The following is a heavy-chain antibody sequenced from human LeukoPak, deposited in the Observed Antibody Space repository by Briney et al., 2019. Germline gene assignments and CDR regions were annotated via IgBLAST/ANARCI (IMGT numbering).Heavy chain of an antibody. CDR2: IYYSGTT. J-gene: IGHJ4*02. CDR1: GGSISNYY. Sequence: PSETLSLTCPVSGGSISNYYWSSIRQPPGKRLQWIGFIYYSGTTHYNPSLKSRVTMSVATSNNQFSLRLSSVTAADTAIYYCARHSGASPHYFDYWGQGALVTVSS. CDR3: ARHSGASPHYFDY. V-gene: IGHV4-59*08. D-gene: IGHD1-26*01.